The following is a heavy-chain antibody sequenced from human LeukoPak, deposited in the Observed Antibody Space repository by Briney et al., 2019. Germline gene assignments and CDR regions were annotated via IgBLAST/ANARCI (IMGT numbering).Heavy chain of an antibody. V-gene: IGHV1-46*01. J-gene: IGHJ4*02. Sequence: ASVKVSCKASGYTFTSYYMHWVRQAPGQGLEWMGIINPSGGSTSYAQKFQGRVTMTRDTSTSTAYMELRSLRSDDTAVYYCARERFYSSGSKSNRVDYWGQGTLVTVSS. CDR1: GYTFTSYY. CDR3: ARERFYSSGSKSNRVDY. D-gene: IGHD6-19*01. CDR2: INPSGGST.